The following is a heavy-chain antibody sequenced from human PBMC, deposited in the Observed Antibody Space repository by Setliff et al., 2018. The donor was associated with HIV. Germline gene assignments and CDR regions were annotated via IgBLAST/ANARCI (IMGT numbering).Heavy chain of an antibody. J-gene: IGHJ6*02. Sequence: SETLSLTCAVSGGSISSDNWWTWVRPAPGKGLEWVGEIYHSEYTNYNPSLKSRVSMSVDKSKNQFSVKLTSVTAADTAVYYCARGHCSVTNCYGVDYYCMDVWGQGTTVTVSS. D-gene: IGHD2-2*01. CDR1: GGSISSDNW. V-gene: IGHV4-4*02. CDR3: ARGHCSVTNCYGVDYYCMDV. CDR2: IYHSEYT.